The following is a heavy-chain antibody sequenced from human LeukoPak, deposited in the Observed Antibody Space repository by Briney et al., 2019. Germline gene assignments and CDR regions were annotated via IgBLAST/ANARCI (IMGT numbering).Heavy chain of an antibody. J-gene: IGHJ5*02. Sequence: KPSATLSLTYTGSGGAMRGYNWGWGRQPPGKGLEWIGYIYYSGSTNYNPSLKSRVTISVDTSHNQFSLKLSSVTAAATAVYYCATGVYGSGSYYTRWFDPWGQGTLVTVSS. V-gene: IGHV4-59*01. D-gene: IGHD3-10*01. CDR3: ATGVYGSGSYYTRWFDP. CDR1: GGAMRGYN. CDR2: IYYSGST.